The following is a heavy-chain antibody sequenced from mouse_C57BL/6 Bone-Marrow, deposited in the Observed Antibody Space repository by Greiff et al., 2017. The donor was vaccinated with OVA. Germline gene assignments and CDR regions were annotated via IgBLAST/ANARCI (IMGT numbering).Heavy chain of an antibody. J-gene: IGHJ2*01. D-gene: IGHD2-5*01. CDR3: ARNAYYSNLRFDY. Sequence: ESGPGILQSSQTLSLTCSFSGFSLSTSGMGVCWIRQPSGTGLEWLAPIYWDDDKRYNPPLKSRLTISKETSRNQVFLKITSVDTADTATYYCARNAYYSNLRFDYWGQGTTLTVSS. V-gene: IGHV8-12*01. CDR2: IYWDDDK. CDR1: GFSLSTSGMG.